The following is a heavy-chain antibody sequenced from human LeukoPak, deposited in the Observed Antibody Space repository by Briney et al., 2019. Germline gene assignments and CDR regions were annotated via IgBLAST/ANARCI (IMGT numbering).Heavy chain of an antibody. CDR2: IIPIFGTA. V-gene: IGHV1-69*01. D-gene: IGHD3-3*01. CDR1: GGTFSSYA. CDR3: ARHHGGTYYDFWCGYSNWFDP. J-gene: IGHJ5*02. Sequence: GASVKVSCKASGGTFSSYAISWVRQAPGQGLEWMGGIIPIFGTANYAQKFQGRVTITADESTSTAYMELSSLRSEDTAVYYCARHHGGTYYDFWCGYSNWFDPWGQGTLVTVSS.